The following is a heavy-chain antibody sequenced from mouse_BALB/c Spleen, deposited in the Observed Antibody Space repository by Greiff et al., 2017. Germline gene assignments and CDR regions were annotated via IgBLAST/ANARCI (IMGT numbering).Heavy chain of an antibody. V-gene: IGHV14-3*02. Sequence: EVQLQQSGAELVKPGASVKLSCTASGFNIKDTYMHWVKQRPEQGLEWIGRIDPANGNTKYDPKFQGKATITADTSSNTAYLQLSSLTSEDTAVYYCARLLRYHYYAMDYWGQGTSVTGSS. D-gene: IGHD1-1*01. CDR1: GFNIKDTY. J-gene: IGHJ4*01. CDR2: IDPANGNT. CDR3: ARLLRYHYYAMDY.